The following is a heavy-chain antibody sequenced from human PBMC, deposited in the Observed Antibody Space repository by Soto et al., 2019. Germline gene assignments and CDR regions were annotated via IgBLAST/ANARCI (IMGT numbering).Heavy chain of an antibody. V-gene: IGHV1-18*01. CDR1: GYTFTSYG. CDR3: ARGPYGSGSYYNPYEY. D-gene: IGHD3-10*01. CDR2: ISAYNGNT. J-gene: IGHJ4*02. Sequence: ASVKVSCKASGYTFTSYGISWVRQAPGQGLEWMGWISAYNGNTNYAQKLQGRVTMTTDTSTSTAYMELRSLRSDDTAVYYCARGPYGSGSYYNPYEYWGQGTLVTVSS.